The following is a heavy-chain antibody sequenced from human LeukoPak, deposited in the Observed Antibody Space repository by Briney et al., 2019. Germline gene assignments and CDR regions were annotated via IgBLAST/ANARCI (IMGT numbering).Heavy chain of an antibody. CDR1: GFTFDDYA. D-gene: IGHD6-19*01. Sequence: QTGGSVRLSCAASGFTFDDYAMHWVRQAPGKGLEWVSGITWNSAPIGYAVSVKGRFTISRDNSKNSLYLQMNSLTVEDTAVYYCAKNRSGWYYLDYWGQGTLVTVSS. J-gene: IGHJ4*02. V-gene: IGHV3-9*01. CDR2: ITWNSAPI. CDR3: AKNRSGWYYLDY.